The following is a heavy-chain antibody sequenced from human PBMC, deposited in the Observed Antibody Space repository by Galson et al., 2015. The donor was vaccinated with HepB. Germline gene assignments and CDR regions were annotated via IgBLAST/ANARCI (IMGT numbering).Heavy chain of an antibody. J-gene: IGHJ4*02. V-gene: IGHV3-33*01. CDR1: GFTFSSYG. Sequence: SLRLSCAASGFTFSSYGMHWVRQAPGKGLEWVAVIWYDGSNKYYADSVKGRFTIPRDNSKNTLYLQMNSLRAEDTAVYYCARDQEYSSGWSETYYFDYWGQGTLVTVSS. CDR2: IWYDGSNK. CDR3: ARDQEYSSGWSETYYFDY. D-gene: IGHD6-19*01.